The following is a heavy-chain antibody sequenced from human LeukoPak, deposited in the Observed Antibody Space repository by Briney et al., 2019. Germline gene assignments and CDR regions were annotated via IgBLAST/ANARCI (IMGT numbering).Heavy chain of an antibody. J-gene: IGHJ4*02. CDR1: GFTFSHYW. CDR2: IKQDGSEE. D-gene: IGHD5-18*01. CDR3: ASDPTYETDMVTNFDY. V-gene: IGHV3-7*01. Sequence: PGGSLRLSCAASGFTFSHYWMSWVRQAPGRGLEWVANIKQDGSEEYYVDSVKGRFTISRDNAKNSLYLQMNSLRDEDTAVYYCASDPTYETDMVTNFDYWGQGTLVTVSP.